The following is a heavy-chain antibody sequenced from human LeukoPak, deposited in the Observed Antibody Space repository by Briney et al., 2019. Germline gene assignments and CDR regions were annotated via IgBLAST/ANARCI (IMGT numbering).Heavy chain of an antibody. CDR2: INQDGSEK. Sequence: GGSLRLSCAASGFTFSSYWMSWVRQAPGKGLEWVANINQDGSEKYYVDSVKGRFTISRDNAKKSLYLQMNSLRAEDTAVYYCGRVGAYYGSGSYSDYWGQGTLVTVSS. V-gene: IGHV3-7*01. CDR3: GRVGAYYGSGSYSDY. J-gene: IGHJ4*02. D-gene: IGHD3-10*01. CDR1: GFTFSSYW.